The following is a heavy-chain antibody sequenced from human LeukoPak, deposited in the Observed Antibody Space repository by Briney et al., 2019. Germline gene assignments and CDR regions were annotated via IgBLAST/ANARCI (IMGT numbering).Heavy chain of an antibody. V-gene: IGHV3-48*01. CDR3: AKARGYYYYYMDV. Sequence: GALRLSCAASGFIFSNYNMNWVRQAPGKGLEWVSNISSSSSSIHYADSVKGRFTISRDNSKNTLYLQMNSLRAEDTAVYYCAKARGYYYYYMDVWGKGTTVTVSS. D-gene: IGHD5-12*01. CDR2: ISSSSSSI. J-gene: IGHJ6*03. CDR1: GFIFSNYN.